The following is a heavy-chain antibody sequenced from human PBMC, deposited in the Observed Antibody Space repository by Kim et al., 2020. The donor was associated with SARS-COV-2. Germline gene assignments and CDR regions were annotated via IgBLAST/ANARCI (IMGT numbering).Heavy chain of an antibody. V-gene: IGHV5-10-1*01. Sequence: GESLKISCKGSGYSFTSYWISWVRQMPGKGLEWMGRIDPSDSYTNYSPSFQGHVTISADKSISTAYLQWSSLKASDTAMYYCARLGATIKGYYYGMDVWGQGTTVTVSS. D-gene: IGHD5-12*01. CDR1: GYSFTSYW. J-gene: IGHJ6*02. CDR3: ARLGATIKGYYYGMDV. CDR2: IDPSDSYT.